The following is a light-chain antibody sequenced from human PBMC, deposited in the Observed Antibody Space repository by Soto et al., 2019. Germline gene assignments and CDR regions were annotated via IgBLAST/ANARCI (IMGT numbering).Light chain of an antibody. CDR1: QSVSGY. CDR3: LQHYSWPWT. CDR2: RIF. V-gene: IGKV3-15*01. Sequence: EIVLTQSPGTLSLSRGERATLSCRASQSVSGYLDWFHQKPGQAPRLVLLRIFTRAIGVPARFSGSGSETEFTLTISGLQSEDSGVYYCLQHYSWPWTFGQGTKVDIK. J-gene: IGKJ1*01.